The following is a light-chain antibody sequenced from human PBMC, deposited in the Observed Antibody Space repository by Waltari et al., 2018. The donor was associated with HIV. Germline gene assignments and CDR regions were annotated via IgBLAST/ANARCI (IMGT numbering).Light chain of an antibody. CDR3: QVWDINTDHVL. V-gene: IGLV3-21*02. CDR2: DDT. J-gene: IGLJ2*01. Sequence: SYVLTQPPSVSVAPGQTARIACGGTKIGSKSVHWHQQKPGQAPVLVVYDDTDRPSGIPERFSGSNSGNTATLTISRVEAGDGADYYCQVWDINTDHVLFGGGTKLTVL. CDR1: KIGSKS.